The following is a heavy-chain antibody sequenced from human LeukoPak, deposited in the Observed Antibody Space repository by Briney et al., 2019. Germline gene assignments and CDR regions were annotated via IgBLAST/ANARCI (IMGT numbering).Heavy chain of an antibody. CDR2: INPSGGST. Sequence: ASVKVSCKASGYTFSGYYMHWVRQAPGQGLEWMGMINPSGGSTSYAQRFQGRVTMTRDTSTSTVYMELSSLRSEDTAVYYCARASGWYEXXDIXXXGTXVTVSS. J-gene: IGHJ3*02. CDR3: ARASGWYEXXDI. D-gene: IGHD6-19*01. V-gene: IGHV1-46*01. CDR1: GYTFSGYY.